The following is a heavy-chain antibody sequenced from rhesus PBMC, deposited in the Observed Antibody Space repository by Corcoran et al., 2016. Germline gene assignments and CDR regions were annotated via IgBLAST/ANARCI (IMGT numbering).Heavy chain of an antibody. CDR3: AKARYYSSWSLVY. CDR2: INSGGGST. D-gene: IGHD6-13*01. Sequence: EVQLVETGGGLVQPGGSLKLSCAASGFTFSSYGMSWVRQGPGKGLEWGSAINSGGGSTYYADSVKGRFTISRDNSKNTLSLQMNSLRAEDTAVYYCAKARYYSSWSLVYWGQGVLVTVSS. V-gene: IGHV3S5*01. CDR1: GFTFSSYG. J-gene: IGHJ4*01.